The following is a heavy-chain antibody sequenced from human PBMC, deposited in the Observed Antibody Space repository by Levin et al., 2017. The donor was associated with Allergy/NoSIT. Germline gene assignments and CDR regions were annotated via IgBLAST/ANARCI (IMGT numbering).Heavy chain of an antibody. V-gene: IGHV3-48*01. CDR3: SRGGYNHVFDY. J-gene: IGHJ4*02. CDR1: GFNFNTYS. D-gene: IGHD5-24*01. CDR2: ISGSGSTI. Sequence: ETLSLTCAASGFNFNTYSMNWVRQAPGKGLEWISLISGSGSTIYYADSVKGRFTISRDNAKNSLSLQMNSLKVEDTAVYYCSRGGYNHVFDYWGQGTLVTVS.